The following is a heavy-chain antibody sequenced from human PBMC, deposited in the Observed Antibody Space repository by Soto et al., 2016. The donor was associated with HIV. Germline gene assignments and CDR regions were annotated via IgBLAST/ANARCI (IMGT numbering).Heavy chain of an antibody. Sequence: VQLVESGGGVVQPGRSLRLSCIASGFSFSTSGMHWVRQTPGKALEWVAVIYDDGNHKYYPDSVKGRFTVSRDNSKKTLYLQMNSLRAEDTAVYYCARDDAMTLDYWGQGTLVTVSS. CDR1: GFSFSTSG. D-gene: IGHD2-21*02. CDR3: ARDDAMTLDY. J-gene: IGHJ4*02. V-gene: IGHV3-33*01. CDR2: IYDDGNHK.